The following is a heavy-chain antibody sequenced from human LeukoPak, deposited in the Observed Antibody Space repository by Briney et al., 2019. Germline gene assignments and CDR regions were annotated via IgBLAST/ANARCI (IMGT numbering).Heavy chain of an antibody. J-gene: IGHJ3*02. Sequence: PGGSLRHSCAASGFTFSTYFMHWVRQAPGKGLEWVAVIASDGSHTFYVESVKGRFTISRDNSKNTLYLQMNSLRAEDTAVYFCARERQDTIVHSGAFDIWGQGTMVTVSS. CDR2: IASDGSHT. V-gene: IGHV3-30-3*01. D-gene: IGHD3-10*01. CDR3: ARERQDTIVHSGAFDI. CDR1: GFTFSTYF.